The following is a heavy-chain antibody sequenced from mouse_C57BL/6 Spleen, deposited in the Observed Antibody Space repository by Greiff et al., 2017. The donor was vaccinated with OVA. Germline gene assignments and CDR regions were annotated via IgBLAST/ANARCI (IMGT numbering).Heavy chain of an antibody. CDR1: GFTFSDYY. Sequence: EVKVVESEGGLVQPGSSMKLSCTASGFTFSDYYMAWVRQVPEKGLEWVANINYDGSSTYYLDSLKSRFIISRDNAKNILYLQMSSLKSEDTATYYCARDRGGYLDYWGQGTTLTVSS. D-gene: IGHD3-1*01. J-gene: IGHJ2*01. V-gene: IGHV5-16*01. CDR3: ARDRGGYLDY. CDR2: INYDGSST.